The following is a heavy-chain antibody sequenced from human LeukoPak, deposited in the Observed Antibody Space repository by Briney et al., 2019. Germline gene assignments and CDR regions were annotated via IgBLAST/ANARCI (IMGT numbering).Heavy chain of an antibody. J-gene: IGHJ5*02. CDR2: INPNNSGT. CDR1: GYTFTAYY. CDR3: AREGGSPLAFDP. V-gene: IGHV1-2*02. Sequence: SVKVSCKASGYTFTAYYVHWVRNAPGPGLEWMRWINPNNSGTNYAQNFQGRVTMTRDASISTAYTELSRLTSDDTAVYYWAREGGSPLAFDPWGQGPLVSVSS. D-gene: IGHD3-16*01.